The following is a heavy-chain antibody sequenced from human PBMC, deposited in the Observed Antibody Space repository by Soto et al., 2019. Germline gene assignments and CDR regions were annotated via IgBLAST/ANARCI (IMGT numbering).Heavy chain of an antibody. CDR3: ARDRPYYDSSGYYLKFDY. D-gene: IGHD3-22*01. J-gene: IGHJ4*02. CDR1: GYTFTSYG. CDR2: ISAYNGNT. V-gene: IGHV1-18*04. Sequence: QVQLVQSGAEVKKPGASVKVSCKASGYTFTSYGISWVRQAPGQGLAWMGWISAYNGNTNYAQKLQGRVTMTTDTSTSTAYMELRSLRSDDTAVYYCARDRPYYDSSGYYLKFDYWGQGTLVTVSS.